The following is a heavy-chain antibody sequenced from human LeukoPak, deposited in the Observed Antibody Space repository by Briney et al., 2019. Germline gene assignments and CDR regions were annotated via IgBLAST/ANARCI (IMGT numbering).Heavy chain of an antibody. CDR2: INQDGSET. J-gene: IGHJ4*02. Sequence: QPGGSLRLSCAASGFTFSDYWMSWVCQAPGKGLEWVANINQDGSETYYVDSVEGRFTISRDNAKNSLFLQMSSLRAEDTAVYFCSGDPGDYWGQGTLVTVSS. CDR1: GFTFSDYW. CDR3: SGDPGDY. D-gene: IGHD7-27*01. V-gene: IGHV3-7*04.